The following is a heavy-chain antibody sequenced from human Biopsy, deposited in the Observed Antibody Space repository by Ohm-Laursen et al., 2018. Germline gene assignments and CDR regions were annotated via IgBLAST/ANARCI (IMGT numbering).Heavy chain of an antibody. Sequence: TLSLTCAVSGGSLSGYFWSWIRQPPGKGLEWIGHNQNSGSTNYNPSLKSRVTISADTSKNQFSLKLSSVTAADTAIYYCARGMRGSGWPYFDSWGQGTLVTVSS. J-gene: IGHJ4*02. CDR3: ARGMRGSGWPYFDS. CDR1: GGSLSGYF. CDR2: NQNSGST. V-gene: IGHV4-59*01. D-gene: IGHD6-19*01.